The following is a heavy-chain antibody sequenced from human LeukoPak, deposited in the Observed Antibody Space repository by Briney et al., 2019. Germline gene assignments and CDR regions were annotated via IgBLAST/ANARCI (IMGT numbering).Heavy chain of an antibody. D-gene: IGHD1-1*01. J-gene: IGHJ4*02. CDR3: ARAASRTVDY. CDR2: IYQSGST. Sequence: SQTLSLTCAVSGGSISSGGYSWSWTRQPPGKGLEWIGHIYQSGSTDYNPTLKSRVTISVDRSKNQSSLKLSSVTAADTAVYYCARAASRTVDYWGQGTLVTVSS. CDR1: GGSISSGGYS. V-gene: IGHV4-30-2*01.